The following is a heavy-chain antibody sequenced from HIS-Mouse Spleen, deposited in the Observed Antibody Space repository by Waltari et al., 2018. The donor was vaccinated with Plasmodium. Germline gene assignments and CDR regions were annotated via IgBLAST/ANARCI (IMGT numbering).Heavy chain of an antibody. J-gene: IGHJ1*01. CDR3: ARVLGYKAAAGTFVEYFQH. V-gene: IGHV1-2*02. Sequence: QVQLVQSGAEVKKPGASVQVSCKASGYTFTGYYMHWVRQSPGHGLGWMGWINPNSGGTNYAQKFQGRVTMTRDTSISTAYMELSRLRSDDTAVYYCARVLGYKAAAGTFVEYFQHWGQGTLVTVSS. D-gene: IGHD6-13*01. CDR2: INPNSGGT. CDR1: GYTFTGYY.